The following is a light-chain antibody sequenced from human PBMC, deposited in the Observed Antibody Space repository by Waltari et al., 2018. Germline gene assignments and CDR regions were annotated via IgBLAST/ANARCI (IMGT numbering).Light chain of an antibody. J-gene: IGLJ2*01. CDR2: QDS. CDR3: QAWDSSTRV. CDR1: TLGDKY. Sequence: SYELTQPPSVSVSPGPRPSITCSGETLGDKYACWYQQKPGQSPVLVIYQDSKRPSGIPERFSGSNSGNTATLTISGTQAMDEADYYCQAWDSSTRVFGGGTKLTVL. V-gene: IGLV3-1*01.